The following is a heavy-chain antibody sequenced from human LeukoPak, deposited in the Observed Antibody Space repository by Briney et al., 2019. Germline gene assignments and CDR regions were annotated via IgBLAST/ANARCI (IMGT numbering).Heavy chain of an antibody. J-gene: IGHJ6*03. V-gene: IGHV4-34*01. CDR3: ARREPHGDYGGKIRYYYYMDV. D-gene: IGHD4-23*01. Sequence: SETLSLTCAVYGGSFCGYYWSWIRQPPGKGLEWIGEINHSGNTNSNPSLKSRVTMSVDTSKNQFSLKLSSLTAADTAMYYCARREPHGDYGGKIRYYYYMDVWGKGTTITISS. CDR1: GGSFCGYY. CDR2: INHSGNT.